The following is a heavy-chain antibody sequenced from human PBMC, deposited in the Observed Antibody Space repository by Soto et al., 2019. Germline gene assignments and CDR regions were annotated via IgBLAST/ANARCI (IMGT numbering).Heavy chain of an antibody. CDR3: ARLDDFWSGYSMDV. V-gene: IGHV3-23*01. CDR1: GFTFSSYA. Sequence: PGGSLRLSCAASGFTFSSYAMSWVRQAPGKGLEWVSAISGSGGSTYYADSVKGRFTISRDNSKNTLYLQMNSLRAEDTAVYYCARLDDFWSGYSMDVWGKGTTVTVSS. J-gene: IGHJ6*03. D-gene: IGHD3-3*01. CDR2: ISGSGGST.